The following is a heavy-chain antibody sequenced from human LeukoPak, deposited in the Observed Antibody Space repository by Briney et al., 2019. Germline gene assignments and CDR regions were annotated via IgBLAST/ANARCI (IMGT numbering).Heavy chain of an antibody. Sequence: ASVKVSCKASGYTFTGYYMHWVRQAPGQGLEWMGWINPNSGGTNYAQKFQGRVTMTRDTSISTAYMELSRLRSDDTAVYYCARDLLWFGELSEKYYYYYMDVWGKGTTVTISS. CDR2: INPNSGGT. J-gene: IGHJ6*03. CDR1: GYTFTGYY. V-gene: IGHV1-2*02. CDR3: ARDLLWFGELSEKYYYYYMDV. D-gene: IGHD3-10*01.